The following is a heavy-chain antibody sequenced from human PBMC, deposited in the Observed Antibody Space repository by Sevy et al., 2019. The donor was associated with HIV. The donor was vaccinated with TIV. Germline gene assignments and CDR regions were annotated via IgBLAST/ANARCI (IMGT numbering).Heavy chain of an antibody. CDR3: AREGCTQPHDY. V-gene: IGHV3-23*01. J-gene: IGHJ4*02. Sequence: GGYLRLSCAASGFTFAKYSMSWLRQAPGKGLEWVSTFSFGCGRINYADSVKGRFTISRDDSKNTLYLQMNSLRAEDTATYFCAREGCTQPHDYWGQGTLVTFSS. CDR1: GFTFAKYS. CDR2: FSFGCGRI.